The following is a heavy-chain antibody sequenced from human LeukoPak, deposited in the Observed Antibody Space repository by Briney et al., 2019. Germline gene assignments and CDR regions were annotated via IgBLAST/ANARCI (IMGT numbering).Heavy chain of an antibody. CDR1: GFTFSTDG. CDR2: ISPDSTFI. Sequence: GGSLRLSCAGSGFTFSTDGMNWVRQAPGKGLEWVSSISPDSTFIYQADSVKGRFTISRDNAKNSLYLQMNSLRAEDTAVYFCAREIIGGASFLDYWGQGTLVTVSS. CDR3: AREIIGGASFLDY. D-gene: IGHD1-26*01. V-gene: IGHV3-21*01. J-gene: IGHJ4*02.